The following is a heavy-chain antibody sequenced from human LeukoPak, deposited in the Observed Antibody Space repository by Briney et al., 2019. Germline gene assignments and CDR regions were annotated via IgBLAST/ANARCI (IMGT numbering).Heavy chain of an antibody. Sequence: GGSLRLSCAASGFTFSDYYMSWIRQAPGKGLEWVSYLSSSGSTIYYADSVKGRFTISRDNAKNSLYLQMNSLRAEDTAVYYCASAEKYCSSTSCYGGSQAFDIWGQGTMVTVSS. D-gene: IGHD2-2*01. J-gene: IGHJ3*02. CDR3: ASAEKYCSSTSCYGGSQAFDI. CDR2: LSSSGSTI. V-gene: IGHV3-11*04. CDR1: GFTFSDYY.